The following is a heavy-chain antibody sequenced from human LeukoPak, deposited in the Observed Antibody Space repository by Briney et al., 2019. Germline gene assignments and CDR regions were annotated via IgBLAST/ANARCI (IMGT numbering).Heavy chain of an antibody. CDR3: GRGQDYVCGP. CDR2: IYYSGNT. Sequence: AETLSLTCTVSGGSISNYYWNWIRQPPGKGLEWIGYIYYSGNTNYNPSRKSRVTISVDTSENQVFLRQNSVTAADTAVYYCGRGQDYVCGPWGQGILVTVSS. V-gene: IGHV4-59*12. J-gene: IGHJ5*02. CDR1: GGSISNYY. D-gene: IGHD3-16*01.